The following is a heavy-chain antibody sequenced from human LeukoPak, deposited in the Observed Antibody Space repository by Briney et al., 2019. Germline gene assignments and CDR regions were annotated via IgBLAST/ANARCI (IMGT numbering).Heavy chain of an antibody. D-gene: IGHD6-13*01. J-gene: IGHJ5*02. Sequence: SVKVSCKASGGTFSSYAISWVRQAPGQGLEWMGGIIPIFGTANYAQKFQGRVTITTDESTSTAYMELSSLRSEDTAVYYCARDPTPYSSSWYNWFDPWGQGTLVTVSS. CDR2: IIPIFGTA. CDR3: ARDPTPYSSSWYNWFDP. CDR1: GGTFSSYA. V-gene: IGHV1-69*05.